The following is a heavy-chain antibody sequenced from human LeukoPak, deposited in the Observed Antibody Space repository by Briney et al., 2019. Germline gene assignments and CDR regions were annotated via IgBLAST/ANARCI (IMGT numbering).Heavy chain of an antibody. J-gene: IGHJ4*02. D-gene: IGHD2-2*01. Sequence: GGSLRLSCAASGFTFSSYAMSWVRQAPGKGLEWVSAISGSGGSTYYADSVKGRFTISRDNSKNTLYLQMNSPRAEDTAVYYCAKKGSPGYCSSTSCYFDYWGQGTLVTVFS. CDR3: AKKGSPGYCSSTSCYFDY. CDR1: GFTFSSYA. CDR2: ISGSGGST. V-gene: IGHV3-23*01.